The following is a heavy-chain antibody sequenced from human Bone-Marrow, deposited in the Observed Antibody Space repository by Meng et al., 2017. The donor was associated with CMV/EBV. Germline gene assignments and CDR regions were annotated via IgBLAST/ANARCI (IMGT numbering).Heavy chain of an antibody. CDR1: GGTFSSYA. J-gene: IGHJ2*01. V-gene: IGHV1-69*05. D-gene: IGHD6-6*01. CDR2: IIPIFGTA. Sequence: SVKVSCKASGGTFSSYAISWVRQAPGQGLEWMGGIIPIFGTANYAQKFQGRVTITTDESTSTAYMELSSLRSEDTAVYYCSAASSIAARFSFSFSLWGRGTLVTVSS. CDR3: SAASSIAARFSFSFSL.